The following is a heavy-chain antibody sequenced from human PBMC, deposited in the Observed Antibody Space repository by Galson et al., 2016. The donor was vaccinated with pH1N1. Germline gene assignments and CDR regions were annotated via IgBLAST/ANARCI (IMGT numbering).Heavy chain of an antibody. CDR3: AIGKPVAGFPDSELDY. V-gene: IGHV3-7*03. D-gene: IGHD6-19*01. CDR1: EFTFSTYW. J-gene: IGHJ4*02. CDR2: IKPDGSEI. Sequence: SLRLSCAASEFTFSTYWMNWVRQAPGEGLEWVANIKPDGSEIYYVDSVRGRVTMTEDTSTDTAYMELSSLRSEDTAVYYCAIGKPVAGFPDSELDYWGQGTLVTVSS.